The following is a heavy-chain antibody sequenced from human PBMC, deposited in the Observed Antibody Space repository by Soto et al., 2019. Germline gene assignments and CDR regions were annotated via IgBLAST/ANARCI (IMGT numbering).Heavy chain of an antibody. D-gene: IGHD3-22*01. CDR2: IYYSGSD. J-gene: IGHJ4*02. V-gene: IGHV4-59*08. Sequence: SETLSLTCTVSGGSITSYYWGWIRQPPGKGLEWIASIYYSGSDNYNPSLKSRVTISVDTSNNQFSLRLSSVTAADTAVYYCGRLNYYDNSGFDYWGQGTLVTVS. CDR3: GRLNYYDNSGFDY. CDR1: GGSITSYY.